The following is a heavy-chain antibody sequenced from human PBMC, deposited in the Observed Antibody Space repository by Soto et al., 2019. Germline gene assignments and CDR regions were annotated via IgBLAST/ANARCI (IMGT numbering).Heavy chain of an antibody. V-gene: IGHV1-8*01. CDR2: MNPSSGNT. Sequence: ASVKVSCKASGYTFTKFHIHWVRQAPGQGLEWMGWMNPSSGNTGYAQKFQGRVTMTRNTSISTAYMELSSLRSEDTAVYYCAATIRFLEWLLSPHDAFDIWGQGTMVTVSS. CDR3: AATIRFLEWLLSPHDAFDI. J-gene: IGHJ3*02. D-gene: IGHD3-3*01. CDR1: GYTFTKFH.